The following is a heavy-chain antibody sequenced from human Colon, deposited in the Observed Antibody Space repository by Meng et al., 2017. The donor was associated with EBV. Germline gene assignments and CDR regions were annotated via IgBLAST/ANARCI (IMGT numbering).Heavy chain of an antibody. J-gene: IGHJ4*01. D-gene: IGHD5-12*01. Sequence: QGQRQESGPRLVKPSQTRSPPRAVSDSSISNTDYYWGWIRQSPGKGLEWVGHIYLSGTTYYRPSLRSRLSMSLDTSKNQFSLRLSSVTAADTAVYFCARGGYSGFDLDYWGHGTLVTVSS. CDR1: DSSISNTDYY. CDR3: ARGGYSGFDLDY. V-gene: IGHV4-30-4*01. CDR2: IYLSGTT.